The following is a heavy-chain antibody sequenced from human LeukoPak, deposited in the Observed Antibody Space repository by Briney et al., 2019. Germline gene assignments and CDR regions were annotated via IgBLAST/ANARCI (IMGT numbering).Heavy chain of an antibody. CDR3: ARSPLWFGEFPGAFDI. CDR1: GGSISSYY. CDR2: IYYSGST. V-gene: IGHV4-59*01. Sequence: SETLSLTCTVSGGSISSYYWSWIRQPPGKGLEWIGYIYYSGSTNYNPSLKSRATISVDTSKNQFSLKLSSVTAADTAVYYCARSPLWFGEFPGAFDIWGQGTMVTVSS. D-gene: IGHD3-10*01. J-gene: IGHJ3*02.